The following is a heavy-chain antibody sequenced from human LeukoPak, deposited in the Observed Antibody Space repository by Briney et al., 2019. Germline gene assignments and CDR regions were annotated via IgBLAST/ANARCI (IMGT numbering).Heavy chain of an antibody. CDR2: IYNSGST. J-gene: IGHJ3*02. D-gene: IGHD3-9*01. CDR3: ARRNILTEGEAFDI. V-gene: IGHV4-4*02. CDR1: GGSISSRNW. Sequence: PSETLSLTCAVSGGSISSRNWWTWVRQPPGKGLEWIGYIYNSGSTNYNPSLRSRVTISVDASKNQFSLKLNSVTAADTAVYYCARRNILTEGEAFDIWGQGTLVTVSS.